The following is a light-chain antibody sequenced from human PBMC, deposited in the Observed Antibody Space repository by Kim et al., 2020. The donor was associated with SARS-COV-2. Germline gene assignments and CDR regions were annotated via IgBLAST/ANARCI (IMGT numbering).Light chain of an antibody. CDR3: QQYGRSPTT. Sequence: SPGERAIPSCRASQSVSSSYLAWYQHKPGQSPRLLIHGASSRATGVPDRFRGGGSGTDFTLTITRLEPEDFAVYYCQQYGRSPTTFGQGTRLEIK. CDR2: GAS. V-gene: IGKV3-20*01. J-gene: IGKJ5*01. CDR1: QSVSSSY.